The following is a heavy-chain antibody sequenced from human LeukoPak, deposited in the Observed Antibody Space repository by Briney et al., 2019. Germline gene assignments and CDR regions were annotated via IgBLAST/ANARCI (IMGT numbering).Heavy chain of an antibody. CDR2: INPSGGST. J-gene: IGHJ1*01. D-gene: IGHD1-26*01. CDR1: GYTFTSYY. CDR3: ARDFMPMWELLGYFQH. V-gene: IGHV1-46*01. Sequence: ASVKVSCKASGYTFTSYYMHWVRQAPGQGLEWMGIINPSGGSTSYAQKLQGRVTMTRDMSTSTVYMELSSLRSEDTAVYYCARDFMPMWELLGYFQHWGQGTLVTVSS.